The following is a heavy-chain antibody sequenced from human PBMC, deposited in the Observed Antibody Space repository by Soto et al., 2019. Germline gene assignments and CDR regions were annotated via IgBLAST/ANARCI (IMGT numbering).Heavy chain of an antibody. CDR1: GYTFTDYY. D-gene: IGHD2-2*01. CDR3: ATRDIVVVPAATGCYYGMDV. J-gene: IGHJ6*02. CDR2: VDPEDGET. Sequence: EVQLVQSGAEVKKPGATVKISCKVSGYTFTDYYMHWVQQAPGKGLEWMGLVDPEDGETIYAEKFQGRVTITADTSTDTAYMELSSLRSEDTAVYYCATRDIVVVPAATGCYYGMDVWGQGTTVTVSS. V-gene: IGHV1-69-2*01.